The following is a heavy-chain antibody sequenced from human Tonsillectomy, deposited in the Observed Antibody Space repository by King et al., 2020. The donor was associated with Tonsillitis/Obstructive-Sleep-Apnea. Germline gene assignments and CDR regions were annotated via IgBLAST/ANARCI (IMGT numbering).Heavy chain of an antibody. CDR1: GFTFSSYG. J-gene: IGHJ4*02. D-gene: IGHD4-23*01. V-gene: IGHV3-33*01. CDR3: ARDRAVGSFDY. CDR2: IWYDGSKK. Sequence: VQLVESGGGVVQPGTSLRLSCAGSGFTFSSYGFHWVRQAPGKGLESVAVIWYDGSKKYYADSVKGRFTISRDNSKNTLYRQMNSLRAEDTAVYYCARDRAVGSFDYWGQGTLVTVSS.